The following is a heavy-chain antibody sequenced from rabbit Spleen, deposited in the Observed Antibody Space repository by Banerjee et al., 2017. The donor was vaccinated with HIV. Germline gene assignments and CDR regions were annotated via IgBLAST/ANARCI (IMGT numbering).Heavy chain of an antibody. CDR2: IYNGDVGSRT. CDR3: ARDTSSSFSSYGMDL. J-gene: IGHJ6*01. Sequence: QSLEESGGDLVKPGASLTLICTASGFSFSSGYDMCWVRQAPGKGLEWIACIYNGDVGSRTYYATWAKGRFTISKTSTTVTLQVTRLTAADTATYFCARDTSSSFSSYGMDLWGQGTLVTVS. V-gene: IGHV1S40*01. CDR1: GFSFSSGYD. D-gene: IGHD1-1*01.